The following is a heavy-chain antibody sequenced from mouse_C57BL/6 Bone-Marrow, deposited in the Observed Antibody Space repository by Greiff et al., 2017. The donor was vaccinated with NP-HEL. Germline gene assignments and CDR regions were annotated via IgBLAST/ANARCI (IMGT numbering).Heavy chain of an antibody. Sequence: VQLQQPGAELVRPGSSVKLSCKASGYTFTSYWMHWVKQRPIQGLEWIGNIDPSDSDTHYNQKFKDKATLTVDKSSSTAYMQLSSLTSEDSAVYYVARSTHTNWFAYWGQGTLVTVSA. J-gene: IGHJ3*01. D-gene: IGHD2-12*01. CDR1: GYTFTSYW. CDR2: IDPSDSDT. CDR3: ARSTHTNWFAY. V-gene: IGHV1-52*01.